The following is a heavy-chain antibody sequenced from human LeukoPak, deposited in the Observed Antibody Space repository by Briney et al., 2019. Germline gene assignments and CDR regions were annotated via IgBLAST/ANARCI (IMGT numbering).Heavy chain of an antibody. D-gene: IGHD1-26*01. J-gene: IGHJ6*03. Sequence: GGSLRLSCAASGFTFSDYYMSWIRQAPGKGLEWVSYISSSGSTIYYADSVKGRFTISRDNAKNSLYLQMNSLRAEDTAVYYCARADPTSSRYPYYYYYYMDVWGKGTTVTVSS. CDR2: ISSSGSTI. V-gene: IGHV3-11*01. CDR3: ARADPTSSRYPYYYYYYMDV. CDR1: GFTFSDYY.